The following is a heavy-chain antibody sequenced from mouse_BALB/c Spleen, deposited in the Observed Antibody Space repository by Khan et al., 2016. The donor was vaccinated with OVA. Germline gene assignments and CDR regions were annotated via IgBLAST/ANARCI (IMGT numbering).Heavy chain of an antibody. J-gene: IGHJ4*01. Sequence: QVQLKESGPGLVAPSQSLSITCTISGSSLTNSGVHWVRQPSGKGLEWLVVKWSDGSTTYNSDPKSRLTISKDNSKSQVFLKMNSLQTDDTAMYFCARQPYYHYNIMDYWGQGTSVTVSS. V-gene: IGHV2-6-1*01. CDR2: KWSDGST. CDR3: ARQPYYHYNIMDY. D-gene: IGHD2-10*01. CDR1: GSSLTNSG.